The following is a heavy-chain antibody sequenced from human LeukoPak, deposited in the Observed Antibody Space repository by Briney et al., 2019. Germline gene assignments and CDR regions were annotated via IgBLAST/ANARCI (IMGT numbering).Heavy chain of an antibody. CDR3: ASFGPFGSGTYYLPLTH. Sequence: PGGSLRLSCAASGFTFSSYWMSWVRQAPGKGLEWVANIKQDGSEKYYVDSVKGRFTISRDNAKNSLYLQMNSLRAEDTAVYYCASFGPFGSGTYYLPLTHWGQGTPVTVSS. J-gene: IGHJ4*02. CDR1: GFTFSSYW. V-gene: IGHV3-7*01. CDR2: IKQDGSEK. D-gene: IGHD3-10*01.